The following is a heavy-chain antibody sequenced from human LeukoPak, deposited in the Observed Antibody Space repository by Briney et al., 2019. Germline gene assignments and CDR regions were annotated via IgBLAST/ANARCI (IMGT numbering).Heavy chain of an antibody. CDR2: INPNSGGT. D-gene: IGHD4-17*01. Sequence: ASVKVSCKASGYTFTSYYMHWVRQAPGQGLEWMGWINPNSGGTNYAQKFQGWVTMTRDTSVSTAYMELSRLRSDDTAVYYCARAGDYPTRYYYGMDVWGQGTTVTVSS. V-gene: IGHV1-2*04. CDR3: ARAGDYPTRYYYGMDV. J-gene: IGHJ6*02. CDR1: GYTFTSYY.